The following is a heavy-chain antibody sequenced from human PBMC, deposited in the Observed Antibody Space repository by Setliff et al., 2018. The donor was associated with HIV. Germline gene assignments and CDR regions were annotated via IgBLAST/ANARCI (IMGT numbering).Heavy chain of an antibody. V-gene: IGHV1-69*13. CDR3: ARDSHCSGPSCYSGGQFFDY. CDR2: SIPVFGTV. D-gene: IGHD2-15*01. Sequence: ASVKVPCKAPGGTFSRYAFSWVLQAPGQGFEWMGGSIPVFGTVNYAQKFLGRATITADESTNTSYMELTSLRSEDAAVYFCARDSHCSGPSCYSGGQFFDYWGQGTLVTVSS. CDR1: GGTFSRYA. J-gene: IGHJ4*02.